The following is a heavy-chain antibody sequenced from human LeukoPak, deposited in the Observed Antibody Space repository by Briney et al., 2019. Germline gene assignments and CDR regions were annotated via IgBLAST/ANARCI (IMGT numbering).Heavy chain of an antibody. Sequence: GGSLILSCAASGFTFSSNYMSWVRQAPGKGLEWVSVIYSGGSTYYADSVKGRFTISRDNSKNTLYLQMNSLRAEDTAVYYCAKAPDIVVVPAAISWGQGTLVTVSS. CDR3: AKAPDIVVVPAAIS. J-gene: IGHJ5*02. CDR1: GFTFSSNY. V-gene: IGHV3-53*01. D-gene: IGHD2-2*01. CDR2: IYSGGST.